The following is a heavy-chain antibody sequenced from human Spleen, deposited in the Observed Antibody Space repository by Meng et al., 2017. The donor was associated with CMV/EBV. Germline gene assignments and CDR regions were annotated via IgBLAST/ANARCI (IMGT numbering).Heavy chain of an antibody. CDR2: INSDGSST. J-gene: IGHJ6*02. CDR3: ARGSYSSSWYRLGYYGMDV. Sequence: LSLTCAASGFTFSSYAMSWVRQAPGKGLEWVSRINSDGSSTSYADSVKGRFTISRDNAKNTLYLQMNSLRAEDTAVYYCARGSYSSSWYRLGYYGMDVWGQGTTVTVSS. D-gene: IGHD6-13*01. V-gene: IGHV3-74*01. CDR1: GFTFSSYA.